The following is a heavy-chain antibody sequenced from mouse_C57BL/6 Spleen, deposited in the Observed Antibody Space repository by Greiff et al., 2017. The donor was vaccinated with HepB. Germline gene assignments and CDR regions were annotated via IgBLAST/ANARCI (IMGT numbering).Heavy chain of an antibody. Sequence: EVQLQQSGAELVRPGASVKLSCTASGFNIKDDYMHWVKQRPEQGLEWIGWIDPENGDTEYASKFQGKATITADTSSNTAYLQLSSLTSEDTAVYYCTTALYYYGSSRFAYWGQGTLVTVSA. CDR2: IDPENGDT. J-gene: IGHJ3*01. CDR1: GFNIKDDY. V-gene: IGHV14-4*01. CDR3: TTALYYYGSSRFAY. D-gene: IGHD1-1*01.